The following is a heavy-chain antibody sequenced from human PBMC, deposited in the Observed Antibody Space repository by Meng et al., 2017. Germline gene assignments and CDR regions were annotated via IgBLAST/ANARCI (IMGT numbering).Heavy chain of an antibody. CDR2: ISWNSGDI. CDR1: GFTFDDYA. D-gene: IGHD2-15*01. CDR3: ARDECSGGRCYNDY. J-gene: IGHJ4*02. V-gene: IGHV3-9*01. Sequence: SLKISCAASGFTFDDYAMHWVRQPPGKGLEWVSGISWNSGDIGYADPVKGRFTVSRDNAKNSLYLQMNSVRAEDTALYYCARDECSGGRCYNDYWGQGTLVTVSS.